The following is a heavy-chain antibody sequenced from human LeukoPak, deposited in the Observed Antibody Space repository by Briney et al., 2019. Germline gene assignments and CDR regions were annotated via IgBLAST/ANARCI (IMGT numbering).Heavy chain of an antibody. J-gene: IGHJ4*02. D-gene: IGHD6-19*01. CDR2: IKQDGSEK. Sequence: SGGSLRLSCAASGFTFSSYWMSWVRQATGKGLEWVANIKQDGSEKYYVDSVKGRFTISRDNSKNTLYLQMNSLRAEDTAVYYCARGPYSSGWFDYWGQGTLVTVSS. CDR3: ARGPYSSGWFDY. V-gene: IGHV3-7*02. CDR1: GFTFSSYW.